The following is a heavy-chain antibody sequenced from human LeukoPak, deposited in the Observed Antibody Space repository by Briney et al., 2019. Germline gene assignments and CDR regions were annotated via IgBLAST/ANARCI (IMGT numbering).Heavy chain of an antibody. D-gene: IGHD3-10*02. CDR1: GFTFSGFW. CDR3: ARDLHYYVAMDV. V-gene: IGHV3-7*01. J-gene: IGHJ6*02. CDR2: IKPDGSDK. Sequence: GGSLRLSCAASGFTFSGFWMYWVRQAPGKGLEWVANIKPDGSDKYYVDSVKGRFTISRDNAKNSLYLQMNSLTVEDTALYYCARDLHYYVAMDVWGQGTTVTVSS.